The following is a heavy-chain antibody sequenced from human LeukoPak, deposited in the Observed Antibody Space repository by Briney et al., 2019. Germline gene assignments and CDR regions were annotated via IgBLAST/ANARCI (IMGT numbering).Heavy chain of an antibody. V-gene: IGHV1-69*05. CDR1: GGTFSSYA. CDR3: ARNGVADFWRNYYYYYMDV. CDR2: IIPIFGTA. J-gene: IGHJ6*03. Sequence: ASVKVSCKASGGTFSSYAISWVRQAPGQGLEWMGGIIPIFGTANYAQKFQGRVTITTDESTSTAYMELSGLRSEDTAVYYCARNGVADFWRNYYYYYMDVWGKGTTVTVSS. D-gene: IGHD3-3*01.